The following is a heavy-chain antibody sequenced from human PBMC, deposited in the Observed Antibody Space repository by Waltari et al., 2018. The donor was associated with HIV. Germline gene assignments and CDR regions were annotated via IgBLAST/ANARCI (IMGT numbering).Heavy chain of an antibody. Sequence: EVQLVESGGGLVQPGGSLRLSCAASGFTFSRYWMSWVRQAPGKGLEWVANIKQDGSEKYYVDSVKGRYTISRDNAKNSLYLQMNSLRAEDTAVYYCARAKVTTDFDPGGQGTLVIVSS. V-gene: IGHV3-7*04. D-gene: IGHD4-17*01. CDR3: ARAKVTTDFDP. CDR1: GFTFSRYW. CDR2: IKQDGSEK. J-gene: IGHJ5*02.